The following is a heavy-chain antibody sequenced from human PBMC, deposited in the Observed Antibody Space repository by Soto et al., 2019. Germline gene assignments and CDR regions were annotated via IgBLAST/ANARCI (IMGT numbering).Heavy chain of an antibody. Sequence: SETLSLTFAVSGGSISSSNWWSWVRQPPGKGLEWIGEIYHSGSTNYNPSLKSRVTISVDKSKNQFSLKLSSVTAADTAVYYCARESYYDSSGYYGGPDAFDIWGQGTMVTVS. V-gene: IGHV4-4*02. CDR2: IYHSGST. J-gene: IGHJ3*02. D-gene: IGHD3-22*01. CDR3: ARESYYDSSGYYGGPDAFDI. CDR1: GGSISSSNW.